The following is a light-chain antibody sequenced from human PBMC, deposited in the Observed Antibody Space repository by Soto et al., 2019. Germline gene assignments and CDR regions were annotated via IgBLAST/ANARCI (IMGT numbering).Light chain of an antibody. Sequence: QSALTQPPSASGSPGQSVTISCTGTSSDVGAYKYVSWYQQYPGKPPKLMIYEVTKRPSGVPDRFSGSKSGNTASLTVSGLQAEDEADYYCTSYVGNDIWVFGGGTKPTVL. J-gene: IGLJ3*02. CDR2: EVT. V-gene: IGLV2-8*01. CDR3: TSYVGNDIWV. CDR1: SSDVGAYKY.